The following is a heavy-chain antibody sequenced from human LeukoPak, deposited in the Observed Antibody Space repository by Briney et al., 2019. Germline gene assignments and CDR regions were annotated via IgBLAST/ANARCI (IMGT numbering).Heavy chain of an antibody. Sequence: GGSLRLSCAASGFTFSSYWMSWVRQAPGKGLEWVANIKQDGSEKYYVDSVKGRFTISRDNAKDSLYLQMNSLRAEDTAVYYCARDVATMVRGVLDYWGQGTLVTVSS. CDR1: GFTFSSYW. J-gene: IGHJ4*02. V-gene: IGHV3-7*01. D-gene: IGHD3-10*01. CDR2: IKQDGSEK. CDR3: ARDVATMVRGVLDY.